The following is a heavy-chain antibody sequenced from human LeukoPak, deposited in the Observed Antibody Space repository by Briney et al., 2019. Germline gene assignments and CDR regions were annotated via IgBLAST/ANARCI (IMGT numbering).Heavy chain of an antibody. Sequence: GGSLRLSCTASGFTFSNYWMHWVRQVPGKGLVWVSRINTGGSSTTYADSVKGRFTISRDNAKNTLYLQMNSLRAEDTAVYYCAKSNQADDYWGQGTLVTVSS. CDR2: INTGGSST. CDR1: GFTFSNYW. V-gene: IGHV3-74*01. J-gene: IGHJ4*02. D-gene: IGHD4-11*01. CDR3: AKSNQADDY.